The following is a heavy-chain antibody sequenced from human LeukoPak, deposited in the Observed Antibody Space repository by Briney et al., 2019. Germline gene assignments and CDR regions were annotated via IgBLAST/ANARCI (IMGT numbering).Heavy chain of an antibody. CDR3: ARLDYGGMFDY. V-gene: IGHV4-59*08. CDR2: IYYSGST. D-gene: IGHD4-23*01. Sequence: SETLSLTCTVSGGSISSYYWSWIRQPPGKGLEWIGYIYYSGSTNYSPSLKSRVTISVDTSKNQFSLKLSSVTAADTAVYYCARLDYGGMFDYWGQGTLVTVSS. J-gene: IGHJ4*02. CDR1: GGSISSYY.